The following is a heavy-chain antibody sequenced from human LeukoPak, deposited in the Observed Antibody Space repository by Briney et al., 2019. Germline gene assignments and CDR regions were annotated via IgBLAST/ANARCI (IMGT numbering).Heavy chain of an antibody. CDR3: ITVSLSAPH. CDR1: GFTLGNVW. Sequence: GGSLRLSCAASGFTLGNVWINWIRQAPGKGLEWVGRISSKANGGTTDYAAPVKGRFTISGDDSKNTLDLQMNSLKIEDTAIYYCITVSLSAPHWGQGTQVTVSS. J-gene: IGHJ4*02. V-gene: IGHV3-15*07. D-gene: IGHD3-16*01. CDR2: ISSKANGGTT.